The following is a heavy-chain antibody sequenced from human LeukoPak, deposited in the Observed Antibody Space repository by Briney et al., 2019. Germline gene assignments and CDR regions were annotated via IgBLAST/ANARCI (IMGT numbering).Heavy chain of an antibody. CDR2: INSDGSST. CDR1: GFTFSSYW. J-gene: IGHJ4*02. D-gene: IGHD4-17*01. V-gene: IGHV3-74*01. CDR3: ARVQGYGDYYFDY. Sequence: GGSLRHSCAASGFTFSSYWMHWVRQAPGKGLVWVSRINSDGSSTSYADSVKGRFTISRDNAKNTLYLQMNSLRAEDTAVYYCARVQGYGDYYFDYWGQGTLVTVSS.